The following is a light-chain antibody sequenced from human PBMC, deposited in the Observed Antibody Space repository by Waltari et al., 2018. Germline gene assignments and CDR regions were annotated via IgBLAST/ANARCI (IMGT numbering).Light chain of an antibody. CDR1: SSDTGSDNL. V-gene: IGLV2-23*02. CDR3: CSYGDTGTVI. J-gene: IGLJ2*01. Sequence: QSALTQPASVSGSPGQSITISCSGVSSDTGSDNLVSWYQQHPDRAPKPIVYETTKRPSGVSHRFSGSKSANTASLTISGLQAEDEAEYYCCSYGDTGTVIFGGGTKLTVL. CDR2: ETT.